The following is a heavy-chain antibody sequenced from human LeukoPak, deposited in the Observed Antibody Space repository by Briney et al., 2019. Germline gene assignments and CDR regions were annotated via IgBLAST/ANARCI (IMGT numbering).Heavy chain of an antibody. Sequence: ASLKVSCKASGYTFTSYGISWVRQAPGQGLEWMGWISAYNGNTNYAQKLQGRVTMTTDTSTSTAYMELRSLRSEDTAVYYCARGLGYCSSTSCRGNWFDPWGQGTLVTVSS. CDR3: ARGLGYCSSTSCRGNWFDP. V-gene: IGHV1-18*01. CDR2: ISAYNGNT. D-gene: IGHD2-2*01. CDR1: GYTFTSYG. J-gene: IGHJ5*02.